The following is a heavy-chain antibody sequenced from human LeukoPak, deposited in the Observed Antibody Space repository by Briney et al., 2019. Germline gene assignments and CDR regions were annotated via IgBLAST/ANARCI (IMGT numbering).Heavy chain of an antibody. CDR1: GFTFSSSA. J-gene: IGHJ4*02. D-gene: IGHD6-19*01. V-gene: IGHV3-30-3*01. Sequence: GGSLRLSCAASGFTFSSSAMHWVRQAPDTGLEWVAVISYDGSNKYYADSVKGRFTISRDNSKNTLYLQMNSLRADDTAVYYCARDRDSSGWYEGFGYWGQGTLVTVSS. CDR2: ISYDGSNK. CDR3: ARDRDSSGWYEGFGY.